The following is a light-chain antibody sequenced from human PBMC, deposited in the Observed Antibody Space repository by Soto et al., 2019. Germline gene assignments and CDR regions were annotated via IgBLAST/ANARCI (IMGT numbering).Light chain of an antibody. CDR1: SSNIGYNY. J-gene: IGLJ3*02. V-gene: IGLV1-47*02. CDR2: GDD. CDR3: ATWGDSLSDWV. Sequence: QSVLTQPPSASGTPGQRVTISCSGSSSNIGYNYIYWYQQLPGADAKLLIYGDDQRPSGVADGVSGAYSGTSASLAIGGLRTEEEADYYCATWGDSLSDWVFGGGTKLTVL.